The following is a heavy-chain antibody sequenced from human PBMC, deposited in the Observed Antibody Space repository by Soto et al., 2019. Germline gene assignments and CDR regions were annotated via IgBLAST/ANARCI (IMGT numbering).Heavy chain of an antibody. V-gene: IGHV1-69*10. CDR2: IILALGKT. CDR3: ARSIVVVSSLGY. CDR1: GCTFSNYA. Sequence: SVKVSCKASGCTFSNYAISWVRQAPGQGLEWMGGIILALGKTNYSQKFQGRVTITADTSATTAYMELSGLRSEDTAVYYCARSIVVVSSLGYWGQEILVTV. D-gene: IGHD2-21*01. J-gene: IGHJ4*02.